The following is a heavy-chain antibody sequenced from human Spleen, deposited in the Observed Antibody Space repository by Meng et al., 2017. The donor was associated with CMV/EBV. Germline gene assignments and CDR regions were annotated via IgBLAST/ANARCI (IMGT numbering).Heavy chain of an antibody. CDR3: GRGNLSFDI. CDR1: GFTFNNYW. V-gene: IGHV3-30*02. Sequence: GGSLRLSCAVSGFTFNNYWMHWVRQAPGKGLEWVAFIRYDGSNKYYVDSVRGRFTISRDNSKNTVYLQMNSLRGEDTAVYFCGRGNLSFDIWGPGTMVTVSS. CDR2: IRYDGSNK. J-gene: IGHJ3*02.